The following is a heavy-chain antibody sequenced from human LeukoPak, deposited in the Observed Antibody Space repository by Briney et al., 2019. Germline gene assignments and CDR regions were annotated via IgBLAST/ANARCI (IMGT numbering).Heavy chain of an antibody. Sequence: ASVKVSCKASGYTFTGYYFHWVRQAPGQGLEWMGWINPNTAGTNYAQKFLGGVTLTWDMSISTAYMELNRLTSDDTAVYYCATSAGDYRAGHYYYMGVWGKGTSVTVSS. D-gene: IGHD4-11*01. CDR3: ATSAGDYRAGHYYYMGV. CDR1: GYTFTGYY. J-gene: IGHJ6*03. V-gene: IGHV1-2*02. CDR2: INPNTAGT.